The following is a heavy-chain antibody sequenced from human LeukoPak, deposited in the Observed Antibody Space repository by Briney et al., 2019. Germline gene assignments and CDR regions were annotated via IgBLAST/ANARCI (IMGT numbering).Heavy chain of an antibody. CDR1: GGTFSSYA. CDR2: IIPIFGTA. D-gene: IGHD1-26*01. Sequence: SVKVSCKASGGTFSSYAISWVRQAPGQGLEWMGGIIPIFGTANYAQKFQGRVTITADESTSTAYMELSSLRSEDTAVYYCARGRSGSGLNDYWGQGTLVTVSS. CDR3: ARGRSGSGLNDY. J-gene: IGHJ4*02. V-gene: IGHV1-69*01.